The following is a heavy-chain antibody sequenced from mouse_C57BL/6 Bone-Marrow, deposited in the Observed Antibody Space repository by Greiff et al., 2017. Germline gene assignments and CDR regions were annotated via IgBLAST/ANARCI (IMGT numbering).Heavy chain of an antibody. CDR2: INPNNGGT. CDR3: ARPSYAMDY. V-gene: IGHV1-26*01. J-gene: IGHJ4*01. CDR1: GYTFTDYY. Sequence: VQLQQSGPELVKPGASVKISCKASGYTFTDYYMNWVKQSHGKSLEWIGDINPNNGGTSYNQKFKGKATLTVDKSSSTAYMELRSLTSEDSAVYYCARPSYAMDYWGQGTSVTVSS.